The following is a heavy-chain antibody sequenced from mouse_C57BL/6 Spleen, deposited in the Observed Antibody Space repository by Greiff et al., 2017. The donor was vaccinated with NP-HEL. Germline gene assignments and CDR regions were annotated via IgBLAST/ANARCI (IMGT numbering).Heavy chain of an antibody. CDR2: INPNNGGT. CDR3: ARSVYGSSSWYFDV. Sequence: EVQLQQSGPELVKPGASVKIPCKASGYTFTDYNMDWVKPSHGKSLEWIGDINPNNGGTIYNQKFKGKATLTVDKSSSTAYMEIRSLTSEDTAVYYCARSVYGSSSWYFDVWGTGTTVTVSS. CDR1: GYTFTDYN. D-gene: IGHD1-1*01. V-gene: IGHV1-18*01. J-gene: IGHJ1*03.